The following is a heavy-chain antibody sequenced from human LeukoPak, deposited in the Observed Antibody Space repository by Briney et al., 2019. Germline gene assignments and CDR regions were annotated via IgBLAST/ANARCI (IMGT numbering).Heavy chain of an antibody. D-gene: IGHD3-3*01. CDR3: ARVKGFLETFDY. J-gene: IGHJ4*02. Sequence: GGSLRLSCAASGFTFSSYAMHWVRQAPGKGLEYVSAISSNGGSTYYANSVKGRFTISRDNSKNTLYLQMGSLRAEDMAVYYCARVKGFLETFDYWGQGTLVTVSS. V-gene: IGHV3-64*01. CDR1: GFTFSSYA. CDR2: ISSNGGST.